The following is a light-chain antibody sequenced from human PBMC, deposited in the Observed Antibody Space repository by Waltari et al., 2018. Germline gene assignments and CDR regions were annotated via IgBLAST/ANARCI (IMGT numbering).Light chain of an antibody. V-gene: IGLV1-44*01. CDR1: SPNHGTQT. Sequence: QPVLTQPPSASGTPGLRDTIPCSRASPNHGTQTFNWFQQFPGTAPKLLIYNDNQRPSGVPDRFSGSKSGTSASLAISGLQSEDEAYYYCGTWDDSLNERVFGGGTKVTVL. J-gene: IGLJ3*02. CDR2: NDN. CDR3: GTWDDSLNERV.